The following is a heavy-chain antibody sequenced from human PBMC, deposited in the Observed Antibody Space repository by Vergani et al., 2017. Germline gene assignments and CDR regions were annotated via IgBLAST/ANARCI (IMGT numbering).Heavy chain of an antibody. CDR1: AYTFTDYY. CDR2: INPKSGGT. D-gene: IGHD2-2*01. V-gene: IGHV1-2*02. Sequence: QVQVVQSGAEVKKPGASVKISCKASAYTFTDYYMHWVRRAPGQGLEWMGWINPKSGGTSYAQKFQGRVTMTRDTSISTAHMELRRLRSDDTAVYYCARAGYCSSTSCPTLSHYGMDVWGQGTTVTVSS. J-gene: IGHJ6*02. CDR3: ARAGYCSSTSCPTLSHYGMDV.